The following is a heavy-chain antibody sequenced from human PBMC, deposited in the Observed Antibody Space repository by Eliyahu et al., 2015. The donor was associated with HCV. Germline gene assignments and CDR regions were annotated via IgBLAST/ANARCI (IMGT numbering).Heavy chain of an antibody. Sequence: QVQLVQSGAEVKKPGASVXVSCKXSXYTFPSYGISWVRQAPGQGLEXMGWIXAYKXNTNYAQKLQGRVTMTTDTSTSTVYMELRSLRSDDTAVYYCARGQGSSSDYGSYWGQGTLVTVSS. CDR2: IXAYKXNT. V-gene: IGHV1-18*01. CDR3: ARGQGSSSDYGSY. CDR1: XYTFPSYG. D-gene: IGHD6-6*01. J-gene: IGHJ4*02.